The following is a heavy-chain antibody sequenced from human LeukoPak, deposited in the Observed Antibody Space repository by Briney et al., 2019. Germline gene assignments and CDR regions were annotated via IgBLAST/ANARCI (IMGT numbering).Heavy chain of an antibody. CDR2: ISGSGGST. CDR3: AKTPYSSSWYRYFDY. Sequence: GGSLRLSCAASGLTFSTYAMNWVRQAPGKGLEWVSAISGSGGSTYYADSVKGRFTISRDNSKNTLYLLMNSLRAEDTAVYYCAKTPYSSSWYRYFDYWGQGTLVTVSS. CDR1: GLTFSTYA. D-gene: IGHD6-13*01. J-gene: IGHJ4*02. V-gene: IGHV3-23*01.